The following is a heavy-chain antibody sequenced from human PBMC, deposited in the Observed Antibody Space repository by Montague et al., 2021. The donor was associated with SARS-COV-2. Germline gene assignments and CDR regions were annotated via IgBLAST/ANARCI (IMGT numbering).Heavy chain of an antibody. CDR1: GGSFSGYY. Sequence: SETLSLTCAVYGGSFSGYYWSWIRQPPGKGLEWIGEINHSGSTXXXPSXXXRVTISVDTCKNQFSLKLSSVTAADTAVYYCARGPRITMIVVVITDIWFDPWGQGTLVTVSS. D-gene: IGHD3-22*01. CDR3: ARGPRITMIVVVITDIWFDP. V-gene: IGHV4-34*01. J-gene: IGHJ5*02. CDR2: INHSGST.